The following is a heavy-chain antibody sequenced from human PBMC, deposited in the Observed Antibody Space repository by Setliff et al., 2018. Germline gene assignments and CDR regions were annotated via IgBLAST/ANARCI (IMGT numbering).Heavy chain of an antibody. D-gene: IGHD2-2*01. CDR3: ARAHSSTLSVHDY. CDR2: ISGSGGST. V-gene: IGHV3-23*01. CDR1: GFTFSSFA. Sequence: GGSLRLSCAASGFTFSSFAMSWVRQGPGKGLEWVSAISGSGGSTYYADSVKGRFTISRDNAKNSLDLQMDSLRGEDTAVYYCARAHSSTLSVHDYWGQGTLVT. J-gene: IGHJ4*02.